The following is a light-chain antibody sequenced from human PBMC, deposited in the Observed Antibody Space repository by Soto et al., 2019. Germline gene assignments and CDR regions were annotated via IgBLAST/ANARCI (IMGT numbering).Light chain of an antibody. CDR2: GAS. Sequence: EIVLTQSPGTLSLSPGERATLSCRASQSVSSSYLAWYQQKPGQAPRLLIYGASSRPTGIPDRFSGSGSGTDFTLTISILEPEDFAVYYCQQYGSSPHFGGGTKVEIK. CDR1: QSVSSSY. V-gene: IGKV3-20*01. CDR3: QQYGSSPH. J-gene: IGKJ4*01.